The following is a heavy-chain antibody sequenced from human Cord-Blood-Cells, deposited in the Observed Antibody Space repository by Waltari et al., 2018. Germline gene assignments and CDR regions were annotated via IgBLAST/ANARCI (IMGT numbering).Heavy chain of an antibody. J-gene: IGHJ4*02. V-gene: IGHV3-15*01. D-gene: IGHD1-26*01. CDR1: GFTFSNAW. Sequence: EVQLVESGGGLVKPGGSLRLSCAASGFTFSNAWMCWVRQAPGKGLEWVGRIKSKTDGGTTDYAAPVKGRFTISRDDSKNTLYLQMNSLKTEDTAVYYCTTYFSSGSYYFDYWGQGTLVTVSS. CDR2: IKSKTDGGTT. CDR3: TTYFSSGSYYFDY.